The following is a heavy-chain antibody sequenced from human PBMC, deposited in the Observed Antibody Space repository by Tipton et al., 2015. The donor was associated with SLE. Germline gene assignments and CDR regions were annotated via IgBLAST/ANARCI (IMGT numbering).Heavy chain of an antibody. V-gene: IGHV4-31*01. CDR1: GASISTDGVY. Sequence: TLSLTCTVSGASISTDGVYWSWTRQHPGKGLEWIGNIYYSGTTYYNTSFKSQFTISVDTSNNQFSLKVNSVTAADTAVYYCARGVVGLVLIYFDHWGQGALVTVAS. J-gene: IGHJ4*01. D-gene: IGHD3/OR15-3a*01. CDR2: IYYSGTT. CDR3: ARGVVGLVLIYFDH.